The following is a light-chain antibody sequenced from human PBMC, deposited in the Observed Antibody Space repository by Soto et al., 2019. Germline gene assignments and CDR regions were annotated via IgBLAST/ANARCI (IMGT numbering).Light chain of an antibody. CDR3: QQHKIWPLT. J-gene: IGKJ4*01. Sequence: EIVMTQSPAILSASPGESVTLACRASQSVTSDLVWYQHKPGQAPRLLIYAASTRATGIPARFSGSGSGSGTEFTLTISSPQSGDFAVYYCQQHKIWPLTFGGGTKVEIE. V-gene: IGKV3-15*01. CDR1: QSVTSD. CDR2: AAS.